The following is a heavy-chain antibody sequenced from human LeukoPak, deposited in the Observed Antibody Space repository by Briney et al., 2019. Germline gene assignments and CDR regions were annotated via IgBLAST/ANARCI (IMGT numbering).Heavy chain of an antibody. CDR3: AKGLERESRLDS. V-gene: IGHV3-23*01. D-gene: IGHD1-1*01. CDR1: GFSFGDYS. Sequence: GGSLRLSCTASGFSFGDYSMNWVRQAPGQGLEWVSGIRNSDGMTYYADSVRGRFTISTDNSKNTLYLQMNSLRAEDTALYYCAKGLERESRLDSWGQGTLVTVSS. CDR2: IRNSDGMT. J-gene: IGHJ4*02.